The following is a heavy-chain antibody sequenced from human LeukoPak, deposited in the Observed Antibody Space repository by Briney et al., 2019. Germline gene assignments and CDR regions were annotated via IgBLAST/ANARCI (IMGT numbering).Heavy chain of an antibody. Sequence: SETLSLTCTVSGGSISSYYWSWIRQPPGKGLEWIGYIYYSGSTDYNPSLKSRVTISVDTSNNQFSLKLSSVTAADTAVYYCARVAYYDFWSGYYGGYVDYWGQGTLVTVSS. CDR1: GGSISSYY. CDR3: ARVAYYDFWSGYYGGYVDY. V-gene: IGHV4-59*01. D-gene: IGHD3-3*01. J-gene: IGHJ4*02. CDR2: IYYSGST.